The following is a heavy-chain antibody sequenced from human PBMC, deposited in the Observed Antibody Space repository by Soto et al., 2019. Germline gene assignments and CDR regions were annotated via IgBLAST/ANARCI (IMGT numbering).Heavy chain of an antibody. CDR2: IYYSGST. V-gene: IGHV4-59*01. Sequence: SETLSLTCTVSGGSISSYYWIRIRQPPGKGLEWIGYIYYSGSTNYNPSLKSRVTISVDTSKNQFSLKLSSVTAADTAVYYCARGNYYDNSGYYWDYWGQGTLVTGSS. D-gene: IGHD3-22*01. J-gene: IGHJ4*02. CDR3: ARGNYYDNSGYYWDY. CDR1: GGSISSYY.